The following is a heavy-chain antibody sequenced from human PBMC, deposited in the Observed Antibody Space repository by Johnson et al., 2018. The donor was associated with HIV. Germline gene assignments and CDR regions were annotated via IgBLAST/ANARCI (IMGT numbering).Heavy chain of an antibody. J-gene: IGHJ3*02. CDR3: ARDVREYSSSFDAFDI. CDR2: ISSGSHSI. Sequence: QVQLVESGGGLVKPGGSLRLSCAASGFAFSDYYMAWIRQAPGKGLEWVSFISSGSHSIYYAASVKGRFTISRDNAKNTLYLQMNSLRAEDTAVYYCARDVREYSSSFDAFDIWGQGTMVTVSS. D-gene: IGHD6-6*01. V-gene: IGHV3-11*04. CDR1: GFAFSDYY.